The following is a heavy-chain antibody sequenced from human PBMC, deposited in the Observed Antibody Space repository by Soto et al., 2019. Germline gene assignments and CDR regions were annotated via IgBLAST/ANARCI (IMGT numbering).Heavy chain of an antibody. D-gene: IGHD3-16*01. CDR2: IYYSGTT. Sequence: KPSATXSLTCTFSGFSVSSGDYYWSWIRQPPGKGLEWIGYIYYSGTTNYNPSLKSRVTISLDTSKNQFSLKVSSVTAADTAVYYCARIKVDKYMIYWLDTWGQGTLVTVSS. CDR1: GFSVSSGDYY. J-gene: IGHJ5*02. CDR3: ARIKVDKYMIYWLDT. V-gene: IGHV4-61*08.